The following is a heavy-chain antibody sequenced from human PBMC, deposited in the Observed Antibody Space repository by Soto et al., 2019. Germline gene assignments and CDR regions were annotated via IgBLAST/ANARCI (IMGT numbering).Heavy chain of an antibody. Sequence: GASVKVSCKASGGTFSSYAISWVRQAPGQGLEWMGGIIPIFGTANYAQKFQGRVTITADESTSTAYMELSSLRSEDTAVYYCARDSTRAVFAWYFDLWGRGTLVTLSS. D-gene: IGHD1-20*01. CDR3: ARDSTRAVFAWYFDL. J-gene: IGHJ2*01. CDR2: IIPIFGTA. CDR1: GGTFSSYA. V-gene: IGHV1-69*13.